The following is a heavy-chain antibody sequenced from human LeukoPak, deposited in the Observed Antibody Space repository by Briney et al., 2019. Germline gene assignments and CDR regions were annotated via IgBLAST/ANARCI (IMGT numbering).Heavy chain of an antibody. CDR1: GGSISSYY. CDR2: IYTSGST. V-gene: IGHV4-4*07. Sequence: SETLSLTCIVSGGSISSYYWNWIRQPAGKGLEWIGRIYTSGSTNYNPSLKSRVTMSVDTSKNQVSLNLSSVTAADTAVYYCAREYGGYTNDYWGQGTLVTVSS. D-gene: IGHD5-12*01. CDR3: AREYGGYTNDY. J-gene: IGHJ4*02.